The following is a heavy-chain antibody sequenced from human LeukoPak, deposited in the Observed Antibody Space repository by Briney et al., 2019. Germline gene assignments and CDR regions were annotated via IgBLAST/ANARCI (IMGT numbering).Heavy chain of an antibody. CDR2: IYISGST. CDR1: GGTISSYY. D-gene: IGHD3-22*01. CDR3: ARDYYDRFDP. J-gene: IGHJ5*02. V-gene: IGHV4-4*07. Sequence: SETLSLTCTVSGGTISSYYWSWIRQPAGKGLEWIGRIYISGSTNYNPSLKSRVTISVDTSKNQFSLKLSSVTAADTAVYYCARDYYDRFDPWGQGTLVTVSS.